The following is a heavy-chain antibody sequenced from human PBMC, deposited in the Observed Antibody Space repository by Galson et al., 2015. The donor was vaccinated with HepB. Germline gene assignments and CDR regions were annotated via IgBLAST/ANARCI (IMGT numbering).Heavy chain of an antibody. J-gene: IGHJ4*02. CDR2: INHSGST. D-gene: IGHD2-21*02. Sequence: ETLSLTCAVYGGSFSGYYWSWIRQPPGKGLEWIGEINHSGSTNYSPSLKSRVTISVDASKNQFSLKLSSVTAADTAVYYCARVLRIVVVTARGYYFDYWGQGTLVTVSS. CDR1: GGSFSGYY. CDR3: ARVLRIVVVTARGYYFDY. V-gene: IGHV4-34*01.